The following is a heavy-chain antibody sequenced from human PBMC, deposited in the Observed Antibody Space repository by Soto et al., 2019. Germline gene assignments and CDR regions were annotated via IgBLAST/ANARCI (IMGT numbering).Heavy chain of an antibody. J-gene: IGHJ6*02. Sequence: GGSLRLSCTASGFTFGDYAMSWFRQAPGKGLEWVGFIRSKAYGGTTEYAASVKGRFTISRDDSKSIAYLQMNSLKTEDTAVYYCTRGLYSSSWYDDYYYGMDVWGQGTTVTVSS. D-gene: IGHD6-13*01. CDR1: GFTFGDYA. CDR2: IRSKAYGGTT. V-gene: IGHV3-49*03. CDR3: TRGLYSSSWYDDYYYGMDV.